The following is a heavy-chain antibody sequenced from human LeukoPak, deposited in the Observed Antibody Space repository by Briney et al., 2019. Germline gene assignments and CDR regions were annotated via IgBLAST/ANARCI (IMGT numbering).Heavy chain of an antibody. J-gene: IGHJ4*02. CDR2: IYYTGST. CDR3: ATLYSGNYPLDY. CDR1: GGSISSYY. V-gene: IGHV4-59*01. Sequence: SETLSLTCTVSGGSISSYYWSWIRQPPGKGLEWLGYIYYTGSTNYNPSLKGRVTISVDTSKNQFSLKLSSVTAADTAVYYCATLYSGNYPLDYWGQGTLVTVSS. D-gene: IGHD1-26*01.